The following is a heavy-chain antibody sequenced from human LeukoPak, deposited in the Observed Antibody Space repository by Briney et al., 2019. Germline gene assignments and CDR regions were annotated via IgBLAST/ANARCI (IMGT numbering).Heavy chain of an antibody. Sequence: GASVKVSCQASGYTFTGYYMHWVRQAPGQGLEWMGWINPNSGGTNYAQKFQGRVTMTRDTSISTAYMELSRLRSDDTAVYYCARGYSFVMGSFDYWGQGTLVTVSS. V-gene: IGHV1-2*02. D-gene: IGHD5-18*01. CDR2: INPNSGGT. CDR1: GYTFTGYY. CDR3: ARGYSFVMGSFDY. J-gene: IGHJ4*02.